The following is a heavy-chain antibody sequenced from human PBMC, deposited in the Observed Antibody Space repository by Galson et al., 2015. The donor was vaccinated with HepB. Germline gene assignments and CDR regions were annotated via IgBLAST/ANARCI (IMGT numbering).Heavy chain of an antibody. D-gene: IGHD3-22*01. CDR3: IRYYYDTNY. Sequence: SLRLSCAASGFTFSNAWMSWVRQASGKGLEWVGRIRSKANSYATAYAASVKGRFTISRDDSKNTAYLQMNSLKTEDTAVYYCIRYYYDTNYWGQGTLVTVSS. V-gene: IGHV3-73*01. J-gene: IGHJ4*02. CDR1: GFTFSNAW. CDR2: IRSKANSYAT.